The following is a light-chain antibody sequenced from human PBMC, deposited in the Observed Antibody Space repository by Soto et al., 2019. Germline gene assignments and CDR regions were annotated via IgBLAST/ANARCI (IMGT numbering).Light chain of an antibody. CDR3: QQSYSTPLT. J-gene: IGKJ3*01. Sequence: DIQMTQSPSSLSASVGDRVTITCPASQSISSYLNWYQQKPGKAAKLLIYAASSLQSGVPSRFSGSGSGTDFTLTISSLQPEDFATYYCQQSYSTPLTFGPGTKVD. CDR1: QSISSY. V-gene: IGKV1-39*01. CDR2: AAS.